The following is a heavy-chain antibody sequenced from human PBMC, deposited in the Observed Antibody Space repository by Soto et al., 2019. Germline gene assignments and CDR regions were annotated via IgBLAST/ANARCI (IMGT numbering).Heavy chain of an antibody. V-gene: IGHV4-31*03. CDR1: GGSISSGGFY. J-gene: IGHJ6*02. CDR2: IYYIGST. Sequence: QVQLQESGPGLVKPSQTLSLTCSVSGGSISSGGFYWSWIRQHPGKGLEWIGYIYYIGSTSYNPSLKNRVTISTDTPNNQFSLKLSSVSAADTAVYYCARAGEDYYGAGAGGLDVWGQGTTVTVSS. D-gene: IGHD3-10*01. CDR3: ARAGEDYYGAGAGGLDV.